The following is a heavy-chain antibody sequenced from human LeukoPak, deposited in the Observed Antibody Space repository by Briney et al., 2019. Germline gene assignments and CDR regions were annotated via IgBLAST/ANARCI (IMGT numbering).Heavy chain of an antibody. CDR2: IYHSGST. CDR1: VGSITSSSYY. V-gene: IGHV4-39*01. Sequence: PSDTLSLTCTVSVGSITSSSYYCGWIRQPPGKGLEWIGSIYHSGSTYYNPSLRSRVTISVDTSKNQFPLKLSSVTAADTAVYYCARVVPAAIGYYQHWGQGTLVTVSS. J-gene: IGHJ1*01. CDR3: ARVVPAAIGYYQH. D-gene: IGHD2-2*02.